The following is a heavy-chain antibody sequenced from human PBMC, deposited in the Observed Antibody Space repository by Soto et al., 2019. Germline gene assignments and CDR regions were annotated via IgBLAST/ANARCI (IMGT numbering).Heavy chain of an antibody. V-gene: IGHV3-23*01. CDR1: GFTFSSYA. CDR2: ISGSGGST. J-gene: IGHJ6*03. Sequence: EVQLLESGGGLVQPGGSLRLSCAASGFTFSSYAMSWVRQAPGKGLEWVSAISGSGGSTYYADSVKGRFTISRDNSKNTLYLQMNSLRAEDTAVYYCAKGQEYYDILTGYRNHYYYMDVWGKGTTVTVSS. D-gene: IGHD3-9*01. CDR3: AKGQEYYDILTGYRNHYYYMDV.